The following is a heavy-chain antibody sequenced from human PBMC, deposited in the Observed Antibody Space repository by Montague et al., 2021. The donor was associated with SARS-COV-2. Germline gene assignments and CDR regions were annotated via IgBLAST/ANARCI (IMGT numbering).Heavy chain of an antibody. CDR2: ISGSGSKT. CDR1: GFIFSDYH. V-gene: IGHV3-11*01. D-gene: IGHD5-12*01. CDR3: ARDQGGYGTFDI. Sequence: SLRLSCAASGFIFSDYHMTWIRQAPGKGLEWVSHISGSGSKTYYADSVKGRFTISRDTANNSVYLQMNFLGAEDTAVYYCARDQGGYGTFDIWGQGTMVTVSS. J-gene: IGHJ3*02.